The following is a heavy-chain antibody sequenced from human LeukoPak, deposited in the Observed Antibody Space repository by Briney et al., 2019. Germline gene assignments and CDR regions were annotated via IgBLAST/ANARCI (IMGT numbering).Heavy chain of an antibody. J-gene: IGHJ5*02. CDR1: GFTFSSYA. D-gene: IGHD6-13*01. Sequence: GGSLRLSCAASGFTFSSYAMHWVRQAPGKGLEWVAVISYDGSNKYYADSVKGRLTISRDNSKNTLYLQMNSLRAEDTAVYYCARYYNSSFDNWFDPWGQGTLVTVSS. CDR3: ARYYNSSFDNWFDP. V-gene: IGHV3-30-3*01. CDR2: ISYDGSNK.